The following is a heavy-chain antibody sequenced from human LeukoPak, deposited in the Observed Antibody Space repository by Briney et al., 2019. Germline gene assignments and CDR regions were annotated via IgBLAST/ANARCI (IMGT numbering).Heavy chain of an antibody. J-gene: IGHJ4*02. CDR3: ARGRGYCSSTSCSYYFDY. V-gene: IGHV4-34*01. D-gene: IGHD2-2*01. CDR1: GWSFSGYY. CDR2: INHSGST. Sequence: PSETVPLTCAVYGWSFSGYYWSWIRQPPGKGLDWIGEINHSGSTNYNPSLKRRVTISVDTSKNQFSLKLSSVTAADTAVYYCARGRGYCSSTSCSYYFDYWGQGTLVTVSS.